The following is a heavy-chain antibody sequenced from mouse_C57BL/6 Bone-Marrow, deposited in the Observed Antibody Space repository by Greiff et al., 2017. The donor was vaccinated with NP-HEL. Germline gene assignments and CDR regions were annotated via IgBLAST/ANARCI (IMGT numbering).Heavy chain of an antibody. D-gene: IGHD2-1*01. V-gene: IGHV5-17*01. CDR3: ASIYYGIEWAMDY. J-gene: IGHJ4*01. CDR1: GFTFSDYG. Sequence: EVKLVQSGGGLVKPGGSLKLSCAASGFTFSDYGMHWVRQAPEKGLEWVAYISSGSSTIYYADTVKGRFTIPRDNAKNTLFLQLTSLRSEDTAMYDCASIYYGIEWAMDYWGQGTSVTVSS. CDR2: ISSGSSTI.